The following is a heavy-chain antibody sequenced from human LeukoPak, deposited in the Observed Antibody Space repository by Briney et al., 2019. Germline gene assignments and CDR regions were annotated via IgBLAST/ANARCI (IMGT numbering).Heavy chain of an antibody. CDR2: IYHSGST. CDR3: ARRVSRGYFDY. Sequence: SETLSLTCTVSGGSISSGGYYWSWIRQPPGKGLEWIGYIYHSGSTYYNPSLKSRVTISVDRSKNQFSLNLSSVNAADTAVYYCARRVSRGYFDYWGQGTLVTVSS. D-gene: IGHD3-16*01. J-gene: IGHJ4*02. V-gene: IGHV4-30-2*01. CDR1: GGSISSGGYY.